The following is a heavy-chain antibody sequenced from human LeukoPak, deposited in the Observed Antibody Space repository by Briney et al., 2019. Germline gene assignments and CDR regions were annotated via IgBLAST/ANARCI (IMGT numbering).Heavy chain of an antibody. Sequence: GTSLRLSCAASGFTFSNYAMHWVRQAPGKGLEWVAVTSYDGTNKYYADSVKGRFTISRDNSKNTMYLQMNSLRAEDTAMYYCARAPMSYDSSGFGGAFDIWGQGTMVTV. J-gene: IGHJ3*02. D-gene: IGHD3-22*01. V-gene: IGHV3-30-3*01. CDR2: TSYDGTNK. CDR1: GFTFSNYA. CDR3: ARAPMSYDSSGFGGAFDI.